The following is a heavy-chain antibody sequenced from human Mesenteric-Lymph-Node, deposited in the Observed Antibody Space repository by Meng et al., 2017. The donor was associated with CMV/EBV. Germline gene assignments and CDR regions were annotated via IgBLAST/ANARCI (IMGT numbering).Heavy chain of an antibody. V-gene: IGHV1-69-2*01. CDR2: VDPADGET. D-gene: IGHD1-26*01. J-gene: IGHJ4*02. CDR3: ARATLGSALSGTYNWYFDY. Sequence: PEYDIHWAQQAPGKGLEWMGLVDPADGETIYAEKFQGRVTITADRSTDTAYMELRSLKSDDTAVYYCARATLGSALSGTYNWYFDYWGQGTLVTVSS. CDR1: PEYD.